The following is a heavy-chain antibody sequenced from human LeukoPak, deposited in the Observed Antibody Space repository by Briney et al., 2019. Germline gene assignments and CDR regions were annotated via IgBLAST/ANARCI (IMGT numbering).Heavy chain of an antibody. V-gene: IGHV1-18*01. CDR3: ARFSRANWFDP. J-gene: IGHJ5*02. D-gene: IGHD2-2*01. CDR1: GYTFTSYD. CDR2: ISAYNGNT. Sequence: ASVKVSCKASGYTFTSYDIGWVRQAPGQGLEWMGWISAYNGNTNYAQKLQGRVTMTTDTSTSTAYMELRSLRSDDTAVYYCARFSRANWFDPWGQGTLVTVSS.